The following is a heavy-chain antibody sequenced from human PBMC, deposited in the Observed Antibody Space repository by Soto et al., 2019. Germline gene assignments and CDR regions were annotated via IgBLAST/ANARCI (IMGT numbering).Heavy chain of an antibody. CDR3: AHSGIAAADRYFQH. V-gene: IGHV2-5*02. J-gene: IGHJ1*01. CDR1: GFSLSTSGVG. D-gene: IGHD6-13*01. CDR2: IYWDDDK. Sequence: QITLKESGPPLVKPTQTLTLTCTFSGFSLSTSGVGVGWIRQPPGKALEWLALIYWDDDKRYSPSLKSRLTITKDTSKNQVVLTMTNMDPVDTATYYCAHSGIAAADRYFQHWGQGTLVTVSS.